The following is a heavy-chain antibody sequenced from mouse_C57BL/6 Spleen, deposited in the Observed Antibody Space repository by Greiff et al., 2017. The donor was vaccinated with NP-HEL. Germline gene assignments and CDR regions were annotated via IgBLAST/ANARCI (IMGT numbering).Heavy chain of an antibody. D-gene: IGHD2-1*01. V-gene: IGHV6-3*01. CDR1: GFTFSNYW. Sequence: EVMLVESGGGLVQPGGSMKLSCVASGFTFSNYWMNWVRQSPEKGLEWVAQIRLKSDNYATHYAESVKGRFTISRDDSKSSVYLQMNNLRAEDTGIYYCTEDIYGNYWGQGTLVTVSA. CDR2: IRLKSDNYAT. J-gene: IGHJ3*01. CDR3: TEDIYGNY.